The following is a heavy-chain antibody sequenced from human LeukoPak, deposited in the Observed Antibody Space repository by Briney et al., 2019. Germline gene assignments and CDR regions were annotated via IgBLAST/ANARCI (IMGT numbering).Heavy chain of an antibody. J-gene: IGHJ4*02. CDR3: ARSRKAGIAAAGPGEFDY. V-gene: IGHV3-23*01. CDR2: ISGSGGST. Sequence: GGSLRLSCAASGFTFSSYAMSWVRQAPGKGLEWVSAISGSGGSTYYADSVKGRFTISRDNSKNTLYLQMNSLRAEDTAVYYCARSRKAGIAAAGPGEFDYWGQGTLSPSPQ. D-gene: IGHD6-13*01. CDR1: GFTFSSYA.